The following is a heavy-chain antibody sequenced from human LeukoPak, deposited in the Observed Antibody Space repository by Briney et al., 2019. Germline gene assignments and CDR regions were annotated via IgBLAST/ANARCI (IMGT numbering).Heavy chain of an antibody. CDR1: GFTFRSYG. D-gene: IGHD6-13*01. J-gene: IGHJ4*02. CDR2: ISYDGSNK. Sequence: GRSLRLSCAASGFTFRSYGMHWGRQAPGKGLEWGAVISYDGSNKYYADSVKSRFTISRDNSKNTLYLQMNSLRAEDTAVYYCATARQYSNSWYSDYWGQGTLVTVSS. V-gene: IGHV3-30*03. CDR3: ATARQYSNSWYSDY.